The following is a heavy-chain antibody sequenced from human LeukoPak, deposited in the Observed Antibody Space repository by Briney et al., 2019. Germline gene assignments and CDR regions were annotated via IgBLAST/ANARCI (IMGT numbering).Heavy chain of an antibody. D-gene: IGHD3-22*01. CDR3: ARDDYDSSGFGAFDI. Sequence: ASVKVSCMASGYTLTAYYMHAVRQAPGQGLEWMGWINPNSGGTNYAQKFQGRVTMTRDTSISTAYMELSRLRSDCTAVHFCARDDYDSSGFGAFDIWGQGTMVTVSS. V-gene: IGHV1-2*02. CDR2: INPNSGGT. J-gene: IGHJ3*02. CDR1: GYTLTAYY.